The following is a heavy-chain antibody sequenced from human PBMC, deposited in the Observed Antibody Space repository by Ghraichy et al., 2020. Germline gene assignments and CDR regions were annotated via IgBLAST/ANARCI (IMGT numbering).Heavy chain of an antibody. J-gene: IGHJ3*02. CDR1: GFTFSSYA. Sequence: GGSLRHSCAASGFTFSSYAMHWVRQAPGKGLEWVAVISYDGSNKYYADSVKGRFTISRDNSKNTLYLQMNSLRAEDTAVYYCARDGPDDAFDIWGQGTMVTVSS. V-gene: IGHV3-30-3*01. CDR3: ARDGPDDAFDI. CDR2: ISYDGSNK.